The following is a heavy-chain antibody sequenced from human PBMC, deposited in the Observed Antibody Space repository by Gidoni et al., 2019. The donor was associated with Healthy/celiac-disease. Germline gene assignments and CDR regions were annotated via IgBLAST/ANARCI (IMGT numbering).Heavy chain of an antibody. D-gene: IGHD4-17*01. CDR3: ARHARGGDYTFDY. CDR2: IYYSGST. V-gene: IGHV4-59*08. J-gene: IGHJ4*02. CDR1: GGSISSYY. Sequence: QVQLQESGPGLVKPSETLSLTCTVSGGSISSYYWSWIRQPPGKGLEWIGYIYYSGSTNYNPSLKSRVTISVDTSKNQFSLKLSSVTAADTAVYYCARHARGGDYTFDYWGQGTLVTVSS.